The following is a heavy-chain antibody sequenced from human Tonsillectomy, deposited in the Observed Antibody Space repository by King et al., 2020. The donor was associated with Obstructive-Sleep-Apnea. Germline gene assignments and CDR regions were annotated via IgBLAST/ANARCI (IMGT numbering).Heavy chain of an antibody. V-gene: IGHV6-1*01. CDR2: TNYGSKWFT. CDR3: ARGRLHYYGMDV. D-gene: IGHD1-1*01. J-gene: IGHJ6*02. CDR1: GESDSMDTAA. Sequence: VQLQQSGPGLVKPSQTLALTCAISGESDSMDTAAWYWIRQSPSGGCEWTGRTNYGSKWFTVYADSVKSRISVSADTSKNQFSLHLNSVTPEDTAVYYCARGRLHYYGMDVWGQGTTVTVSS.